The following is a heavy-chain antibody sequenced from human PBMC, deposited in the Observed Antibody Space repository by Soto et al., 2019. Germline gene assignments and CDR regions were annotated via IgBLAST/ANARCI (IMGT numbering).Heavy chain of an antibody. V-gene: IGHV1-3*05. CDR1: GYSFTTYA. CDR2: INAGNGNT. Sequence: QVQLVQSGAEEKKPGASVKVSCKASGYSFTTYALHWVRQAPGQRLEWMGWINAGNGNTKYSQKFQGRVTNTRDTSASTANMELSSLRSEDTAVYYCARDAGDMTDYYYYYGMDVWGQGTTVTVSS. J-gene: IGHJ6*02. CDR3: ARDAGDMTDYYYYYGMDV. D-gene: IGHD2-15*01.